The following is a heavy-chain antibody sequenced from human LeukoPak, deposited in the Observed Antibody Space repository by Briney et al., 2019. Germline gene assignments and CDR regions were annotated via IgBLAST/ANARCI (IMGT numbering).Heavy chain of an antibody. CDR1: GYTFTDYY. J-gene: IGHJ4*02. D-gene: IGHD3-22*01. V-gene: IGHV1-2*02. Sequence: ASVKVSCKASGYTFTDYYLHWLRQAPGQGLEWMGWMHPNSGGTNYAQNFQGRVTMTRDTSITTAYMELSRLTTDDTAVYYCASLAHFDGSTYYPDFWGQGTLVTVSS. CDR3: ASLAHFDGSTYYPDF. CDR2: MHPNSGGT.